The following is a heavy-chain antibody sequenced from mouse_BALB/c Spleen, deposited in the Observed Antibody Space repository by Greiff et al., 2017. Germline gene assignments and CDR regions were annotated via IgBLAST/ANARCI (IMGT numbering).Heavy chain of an antibody. CDR3: ARWDSSGYLWFAY. J-gene: IGHJ3*01. Sequence: DVMLVESGPSLVKPSQTLSLTCSVTGDSITSGYWNWIRKFPGNKLEYMGYISYSGSTYYNPSLKSRISITRDTSKNQYYLQLNSVTTEDTATYYCARWDSSGYLWFAYWGQGTLVTVSA. V-gene: IGHV3-8*02. CDR1: GDSITSGY. D-gene: IGHD3-2*01. CDR2: ISYSGST.